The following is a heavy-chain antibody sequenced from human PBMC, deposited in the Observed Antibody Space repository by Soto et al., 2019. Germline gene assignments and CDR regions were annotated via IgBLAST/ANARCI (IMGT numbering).Heavy chain of an antibody. CDR2: INAGNGNT. CDR1: GYTFTSYA. V-gene: IGHV1-3*01. J-gene: IGHJ4*02. CDR3: ARVRSLEMYSSSWYYFDY. Sequence: QVQLVQSGAEVQKPGASVKVSCKASGYTFTSYAMHWVRQAPGQRLEWLGWINAGNGNTKYSQKFQGRVTITRDTSASTAYMELSSLRSEDTAVYYCARVRSLEMYSSSWYYFDYWGQGTLVTVSS. D-gene: IGHD6-13*01.